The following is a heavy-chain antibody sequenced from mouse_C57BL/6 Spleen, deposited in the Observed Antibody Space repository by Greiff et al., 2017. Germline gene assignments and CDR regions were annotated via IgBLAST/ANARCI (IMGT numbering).Heavy chain of an antibody. CDR1: GYTFTSYW. CDR2: IDPSDSYT. J-gene: IGHJ4*01. CDR3: ARSPKLHYYAMDY. D-gene: IGHD2-1*01. V-gene: IGHV1-59*01. Sequence: VQLQQPGAELVRPGTSVKLSCKASGYTFTSYWMHWVKQRPGQGLEWIGVIDPSDSYTNYNQKFKGKATLTVDTSSSTAYMQLSSLTSEDSAVYYCARSPKLHYYAMDYWGQGTSVTVSS.